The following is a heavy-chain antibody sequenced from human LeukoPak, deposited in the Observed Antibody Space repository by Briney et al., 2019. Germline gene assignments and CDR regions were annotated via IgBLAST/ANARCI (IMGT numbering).Heavy chain of an antibody. CDR1: GFTFSSYA. Sequence: SGGSLRLSCAASGFTFSSYAMHWVRQAPGKGLEWVAVISYDGSNKYYADSVKGRFTISRDNSKNTLYLQMNSLRAEDTAVYYCARDKEGSGWTLGYMDVWGKGTTVTISS. CDR3: ARDKEGSGWTLGYMDV. CDR2: ISYDGSNK. V-gene: IGHV3-30*14. D-gene: IGHD6-19*01. J-gene: IGHJ6*03.